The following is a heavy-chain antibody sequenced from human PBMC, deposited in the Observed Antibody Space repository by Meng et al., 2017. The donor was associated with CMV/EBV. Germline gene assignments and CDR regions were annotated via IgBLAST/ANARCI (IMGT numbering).Heavy chain of an antibody. J-gene: IGHJ6*02. Sequence: ASVKVSCKASGYTFTSYDINWVRQATGQGLEWMGWMNPNSGNTGYAQKFQGRFTISRDNSKNTLYLQMNSLRAEDTAVYYCARDYPPFTMVRGVTLSDGMDVWGQGTTVTVSS. V-gene: IGHV1-8*02. CDR1: GYTFTSYD. CDR3: ARDYPPFTMVRGVTLSDGMDV. D-gene: IGHD3-10*01. CDR2: MNPNSGNT.